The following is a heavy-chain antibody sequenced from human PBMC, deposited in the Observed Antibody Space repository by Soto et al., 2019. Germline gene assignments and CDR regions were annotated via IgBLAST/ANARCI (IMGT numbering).Heavy chain of an antibody. CDR2: ISYDGSNK. D-gene: IGHD2-15*01. J-gene: IGHJ2*01. CDR3: ARDVTYCSGGSCYYDYWYFDR. V-gene: IGHV3-30-3*01. Sequence: QVQLVESGGGVVQPGRSLRLSCAASGFTFSSYAMHWVRQAPGKGLEWVAVISYDGSNKYYADSVKGRFTISRDNSKSTRYLQMNRLRAEDTAVYYCARDVTYCSGGSCYYDYWYFDRWGRGTLVTVSS. CDR1: GFTFSSYA.